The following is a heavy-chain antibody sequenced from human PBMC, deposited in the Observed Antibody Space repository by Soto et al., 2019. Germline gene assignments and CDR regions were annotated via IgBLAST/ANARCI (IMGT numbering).Heavy chain of an antibody. Sequence: QVQLVQSGAEVKKPGSSVKVSCKASGGTFSSYAISWVRQAPGQGLEWMGGIIPIFGTANYAQKFHGRVTITADKSPSTAYMELSSLRAEDTAVYYCARVGLGYCSGGSCYSGYNWFDPWVQGTLVTVSS. D-gene: IGHD2-15*01. CDR1: GGTFSSYA. J-gene: IGHJ5*02. CDR2: IIPIFGTA. V-gene: IGHV1-69*06. CDR3: ARVGLGYCSGGSCYSGYNWFDP.